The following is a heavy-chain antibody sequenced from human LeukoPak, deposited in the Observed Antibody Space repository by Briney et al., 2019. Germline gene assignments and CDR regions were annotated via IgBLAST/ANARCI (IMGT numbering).Heavy chain of an antibody. Sequence: GGSLRLSCAASGFTFNRYWMSWVRQAPGKELQWVANIKQDGSAKYYVDSVKGRVTISRDNAKNSLYLQMNSLRAEDTAVYYCARVEASGYDYGAFDYWGQGTLVTVSS. J-gene: IGHJ4*02. V-gene: IGHV3-7*01. D-gene: IGHD5-12*01. CDR2: IKQDGSAK. CDR3: ARVEASGYDYGAFDY. CDR1: GFTFNRYW.